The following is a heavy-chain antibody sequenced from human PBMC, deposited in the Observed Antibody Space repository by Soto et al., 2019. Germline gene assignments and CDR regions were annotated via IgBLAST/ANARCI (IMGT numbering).Heavy chain of an antibody. D-gene: IGHD3-3*01. CDR3: ARHGFVLRFLEWLYPPGGFDP. CDR1: GGSISSSSYY. V-gene: IGHV4-39*01. CDR2: IYYSGST. Sequence: NPSETLSLTCTVSGGSISSSSYYWGWIRQPPGKGLEWIGSIYYSGSTYYNPSLKSRVTISVDTSKNQFSLKLSSVTAADTAVYYCARHGFVLRFLEWLYPPGGFDPWGQGTLVTVSS. J-gene: IGHJ5*02.